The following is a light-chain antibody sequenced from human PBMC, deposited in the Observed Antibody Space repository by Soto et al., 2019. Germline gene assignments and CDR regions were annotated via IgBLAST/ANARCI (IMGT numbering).Light chain of an antibody. J-gene: IGKJ1*01. CDR2: AAS. Sequence: IQMTQSPSSLSASVGDRVTITCRASQGISSYLAWYQQKPGKAPKLLIYAASTLQSGVPSRFSGSGSGTDFTLTISCLQSEDFATYYCQQYYSYPWTFGQGTKVGIK. V-gene: IGKV1-8*01. CDR1: QGISSY. CDR3: QQYYSYPWT.